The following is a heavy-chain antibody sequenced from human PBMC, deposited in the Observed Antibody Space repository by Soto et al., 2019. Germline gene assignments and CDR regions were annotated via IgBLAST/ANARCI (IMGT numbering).Heavy chain of an antibody. D-gene: IGHD2-2*01. Sequence: PSETLSLTCTVSGGSIRSSSYYWGWIRQSPGKGLEWIGSIYYSGATYYNPSLKRRVTISADTSMNQVSLKLTSVTAADTAVYYCARLRVVPAAMWAFDDWGQGTQVTVSS. CDR2: IYYSGAT. J-gene: IGHJ4*02. CDR3: ARLRVVPAAMWAFDD. V-gene: IGHV4-39*01. CDR1: GGSIRSSSYY.